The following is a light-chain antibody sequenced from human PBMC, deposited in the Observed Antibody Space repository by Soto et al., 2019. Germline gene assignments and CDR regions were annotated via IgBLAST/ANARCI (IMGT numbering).Light chain of an antibody. Sequence: QSALTQPRSVSGSPGQSVTISCTGTSSDVGGYNYVSWYQHHPGKAPKLMIYDVSKRPSGVPDRFSGSKSGNTASLTISGLQAEDEADYDCCSYAGSYTYVFGTGTKLTVL. J-gene: IGLJ1*01. CDR2: DVS. CDR1: SSDVGGYNY. CDR3: CSYAGSYTYV. V-gene: IGLV2-11*01.